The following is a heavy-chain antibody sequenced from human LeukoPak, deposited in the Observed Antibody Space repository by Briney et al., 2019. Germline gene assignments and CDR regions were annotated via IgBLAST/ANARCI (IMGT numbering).Heavy chain of an antibody. J-gene: IGHJ4*02. CDR2: IWLDGSDQ. CDR1: GFTSSNYG. D-gene: IGHD6-19*01. CDR3: VRDADISGWYSYSDY. Sequence: PGTSLRLSCTASGFTSSNYGMHWVRQAPGKGLEWVAIIWLDGSDQRYADSVKGRFSISRDNSKNILYLQMNSLRAEDTAVYHCVRDADISGWYSYSDYWGQGTLVTVSS. V-gene: IGHV3-33*01.